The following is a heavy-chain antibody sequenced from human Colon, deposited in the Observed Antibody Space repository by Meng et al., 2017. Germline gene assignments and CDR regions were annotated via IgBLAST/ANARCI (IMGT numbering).Heavy chain of an antibody. J-gene: IGHJ4*02. V-gene: IGHV3-7*01. Sequence: GESLKISCIASGFTFTSYWMSWVRQAPGKGLEWVANIKQDGSEKYYVDSVKGRFTISRDNAKNSLYLQMNSLRPEDAAVYYCARALDYYDSSGYYHWGQGTLVTGSS. CDR3: ARALDYYDSSGYYH. D-gene: IGHD3-22*01. CDR1: GFTFTSYW. CDR2: IKQDGSEK.